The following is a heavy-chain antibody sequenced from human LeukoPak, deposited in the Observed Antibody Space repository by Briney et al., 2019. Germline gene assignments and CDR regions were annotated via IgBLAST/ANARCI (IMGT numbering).Heavy chain of an antibody. J-gene: IGHJ3*02. CDR1: GGSISSGGYY. CDR2: IYYSGST. CDR3: ARRVTGAPLVVVAAAYAFDI. Sequence: SQTLSLTCTVSGGSISSGGYYWSWIRQHPGKGLEWIGYIYYSGSTYYNPSLKSRVTISVDTSKNQFSLKLSSVTAADTAVYYCARRVTGAPLVVVAAAYAFDIWGQGTMVTVSS. D-gene: IGHD2-15*01. V-gene: IGHV4-31*03.